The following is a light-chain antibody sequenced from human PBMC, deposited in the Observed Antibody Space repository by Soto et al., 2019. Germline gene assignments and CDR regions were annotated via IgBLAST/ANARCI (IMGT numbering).Light chain of an antibody. CDR1: QSISSW. V-gene: IGKV1-5*01. Sequence: DIQLTQSPSFLSASGGDIVTITCRASQSISSWLAWYQQKPGKAPKLLIYDASSLESGVPSRFSGSGSGTEFTLTISSLQPDDFATYYCQQYNSYSWTFGQGTKVDIK. CDR3: QQYNSYSWT. CDR2: DAS. J-gene: IGKJ1*01.